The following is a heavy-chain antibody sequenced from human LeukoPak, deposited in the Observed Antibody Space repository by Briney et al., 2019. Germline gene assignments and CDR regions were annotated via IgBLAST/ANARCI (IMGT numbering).Heavy chain of an antibody. CDR2: IYYSGST. CDR3: ARAHGGYSYGPKWFDP. V-gene: IGHV4-59*01. Sequence: SETLSLTCTVSGGSISSYYWSWIRQPPGKGLEWIGDIYYSGSTNYNPSLKSRVTISVDTSKNQFSLKLSSVTAADTAVYYCARAHGGYSYGPKWFDPWGQGTLVTVSS. D-gene: IGHD5-18*01. CDR1: GGSISSYY. J-gene: IGHJ5*02.